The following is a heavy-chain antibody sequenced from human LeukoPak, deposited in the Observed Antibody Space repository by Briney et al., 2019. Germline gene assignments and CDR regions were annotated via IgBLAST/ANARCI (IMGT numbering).Heavy chain of an antibody. Sequence: GGSLRLSCAASGFTFSSYAMSCVRQAPGKGLEWVSTVSGSGSSIYYTDSVKGHFTISRDSSRNTLYLQMTRLRARDTAVYYCAKDRFCSGAGCSDAFDIWGQGTMVTVSS. V-gene: IGHV3-23*01. CDR2: VSGSGSSI. CDR3: AKDRFCSGAGCSDAFDI. J-gene: IGHJ3*02. CDR1: GFTFSSYA. D-gene: IGHD3-3*01.